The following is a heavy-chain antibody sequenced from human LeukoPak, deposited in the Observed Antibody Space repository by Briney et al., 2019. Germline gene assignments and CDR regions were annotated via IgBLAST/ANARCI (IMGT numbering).Heavy chain of an antibody. V-gene: IGHV1-2*02. CDR1: GYTFTGYY. D-gene: IGHD3-10*01. J-gene: IGHJ4*02. Sequence: ASVKVSCKASGYTFTGYYMHWVRQAPGQGLEWMGWINPNSGGTNYAQKFQGRVTMTRDTSISTAYMELSRLRSDDTAVYYCARLNKYYYGSERYFDYWGQGTLVTVSS. CDR3: ARLNKYYYGSERYFDY. CDR2: INPNSGGT.